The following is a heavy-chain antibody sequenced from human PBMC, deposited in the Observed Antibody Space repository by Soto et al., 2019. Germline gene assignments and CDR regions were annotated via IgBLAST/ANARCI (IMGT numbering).Heavy chain of an antibody. D-gene: IGHD1-26*01. Sequence: QVQLVQSGAEVKKPGSSVKVSCKASGGTFSSYAISWVRQAPGQGLEWMGGIIPIFGTANYAQKFQGRVTITADESASTAYMELSSLRSEDTAVYYCARLGSGSYYVHYYYCMDVWGQGTTVTVSS. J-gene: IGHJ6*02. CDR2: IIPIFGTA. V-gene: IGHV1-69*12. CDR1: GGTFSSYA. CDR3: ARLGSGSYYVHYYYCMDV.